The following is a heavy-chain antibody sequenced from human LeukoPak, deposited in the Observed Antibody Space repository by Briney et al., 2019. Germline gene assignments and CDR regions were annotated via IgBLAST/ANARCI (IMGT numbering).Heavy chain of an antibody. J-gene: IGHJ6*02. CDR2: ISGSGGST. V-gene: IGHV3-23*01. CDR1: GFTFSSYA. Sequence: GSLRLSCAASGFTFSSYAMSWVRQAPGKGLEWVSAISGSGGSTYYTDSVKSRFTISRDNSKNTLYLQMNSLRAEDTAVYYCAKDLYCSSTSCLGGMDVWGQGTTVTVSS. D-gene: IGHD2-2*01. CDR3: AKDLYCSSTSCLGGMDV.